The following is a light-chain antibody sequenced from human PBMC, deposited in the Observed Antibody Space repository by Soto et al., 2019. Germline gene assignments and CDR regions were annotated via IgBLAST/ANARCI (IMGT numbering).Light chain of an antibody. CDR2: DAS. CDR1: QSVSSY. V-gene: IGKV3-11*01. Sequence: EIVLTQSPATLSLSPGERATLSCRASQSVSSYLAWYQQKPGQAPRLLIYDASNRANGSPARFSGSGSGPDFTLTISSLEPEDFAVYYCQQRSNWPLTFGGGTKVEIK. CDR3: QQRSNWPLT. J-gene: IGKJ4*01.